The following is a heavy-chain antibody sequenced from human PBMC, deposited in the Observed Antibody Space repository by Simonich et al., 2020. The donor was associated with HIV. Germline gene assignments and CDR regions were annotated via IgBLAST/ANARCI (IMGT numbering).Heavy chain of an antibody. CDR2: IYHTGST. CDR3: ARDSSSLYYFDY. D-gene: IGHD6-13*01. Sequence: QVQLQESGPGLVKPSGTLSLTCAVSGGSISSSNWWSWVRQPPGKGLEWSGEIYHTGSTNYNPSLKSRGTISVDKSQNQFSLKLSSVTAADTAVYYCARDSSSLYYFDYWGQGTLVTVSS. CDR1: GGSISSSNW. J-gene: IGHJ4*02. V-gene: IGHV4-4*02.